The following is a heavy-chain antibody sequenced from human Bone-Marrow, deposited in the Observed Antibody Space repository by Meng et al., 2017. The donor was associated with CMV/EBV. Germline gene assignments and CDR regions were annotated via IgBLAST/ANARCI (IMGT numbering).Heavy chain of an antibody. J-gene: IGHJ2*01. CDR1: GFSFRSYG. Sequence: WAVSGFSFRSYGMHWVRQAPGKGLEWVAVIWYDGSNKYYTDSVRGRFTISRDNSKNTLYLQMNSLKAEDTAVYYCAKVYGDYWYFDLWGRGTLVTVSS. CDR3: AKVYGDYWYFDL. D-gene: IGHD4-17*01. CDR2: IWYDGSNK. V-gene: IGHV3-33*06.